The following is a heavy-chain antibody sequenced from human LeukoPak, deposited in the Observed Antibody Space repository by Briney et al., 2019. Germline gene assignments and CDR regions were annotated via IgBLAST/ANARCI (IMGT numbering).Heavy chain of an antibody. CDR1: GGTFSSYA. D-gene: IGHD5-24*01. CDR2: IIPIFGTA. Sequence: SVKVSCKASGGTFSSYAISWVRQAPGQGLEWMGGIIPIFGTANYAQKFQGRVTITTDESTSTAYMELSSLRSEDTAVYYCARGPGMATPENYYYYYYMDVWGKGTTVTVSS. J-gene: IGHJ6*03. CDR3: ARGPGMATPENYYYYYYMDV. V-gene: IGHV1-69*05.